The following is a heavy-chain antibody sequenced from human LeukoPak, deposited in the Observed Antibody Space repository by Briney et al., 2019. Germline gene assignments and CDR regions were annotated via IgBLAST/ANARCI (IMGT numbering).Heavy chain of an antibody. D-gene: IGHD2-15*01. Sequence: PSETLSLTCTVSGGSVSSSDYYWGWVRQPPGKGLEWMGSVHYTGGTSYNPSLKSRVTMSVDTSKNQFSLRLTSVTAADTAVYYCARTYSTPDVWGQGTMVTVSS. CDR1: GGSVSSSDYY. V-gene: IGHV4-39*01. CDR3: ARTYSTPDV. J-gene: IGHJ6*02. CDR2: VHYTGGT.